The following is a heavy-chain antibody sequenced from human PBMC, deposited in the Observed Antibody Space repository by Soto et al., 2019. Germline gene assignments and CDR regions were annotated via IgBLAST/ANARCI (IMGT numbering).Heavy chain of an antibody. CDR3: ARLVVVAPVANV. CDR2: ISYTGTT. V-gene: IGHV4-39*01. J-gene: IGHJ4*02. D-gene: IGHD2-15*01. Sequence: SETLSLTCSVSFASFSSNSYHWGWIRQPPGKGLEWIGSISYTGTTYYSPSLKSRVTISADTSKKQFSLKLDSATAADTAVYYCARLVVVAPVANVWGQVTLVTASS. CDR1: FASFSSNSYH.